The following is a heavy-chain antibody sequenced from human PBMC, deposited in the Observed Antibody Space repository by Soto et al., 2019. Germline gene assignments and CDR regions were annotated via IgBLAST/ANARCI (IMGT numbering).Heavy chain of an antibody. V-gene: IGHV5-51*01. D-gene: IGHD4-4*01. CDR2: IYLSDSDT. Sequence: XESLKLSCKASGNSLTTYLFAWVRQMPGKGLEWMGIIYLSDSDTIYSPSAQGHFTISADKSIKTAYLQWSSLKASDTAIYYCATNFDYNGYFDPCGQRTQVTVSS. J-gene: IGHJ5*02. CDR1: GNSLTTYL. CDR3: ATNFDYNGYFDP.